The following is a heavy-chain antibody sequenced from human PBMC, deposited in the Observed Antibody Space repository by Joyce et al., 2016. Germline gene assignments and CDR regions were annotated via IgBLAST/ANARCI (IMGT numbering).Heavy chain of an antibody. CDR3: ARIAGFGPYYFDH. CDR2: FYHGGSP. V-gene: IGHV4-38-2*02. Sequence: QVRLQESGPGLVKPSETLSLFCNVSGYSISSGHYWGWIRQPPGEGLEWIGNFYHGGSPAYNPSLKSRITISADTSNNQFSLRLNSVTAADTAVYYCARIAGFGPYYFDHWGRGILLTVSS. J-gene: IGHJ4*02. CDR1: GYSISSGHY. D-gene: IGHD2-15*01.